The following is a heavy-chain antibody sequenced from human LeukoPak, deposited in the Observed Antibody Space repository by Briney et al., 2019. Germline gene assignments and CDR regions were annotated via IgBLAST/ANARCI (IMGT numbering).Heavy chain of an antibody. D-gene: IGHD6-13*01. J-gene: IGHJ5*02. V-gene: IGHV1-46*01. CDR1: GYTFTSYY. Sequence: GASVKVSCKASGYTFTSYYMHWVRQAPGQGLEWMGIINPSGGSTSYAQKFQGRVTMTRDTSTSTVYMELSSLRSEDTAVYYCARDPNSSSWVRGNYGWFDPWGQGTLVTVSS. CDR3: ARDPNSSSWVRGNYGWFDP. CDR2: INPSGGST.